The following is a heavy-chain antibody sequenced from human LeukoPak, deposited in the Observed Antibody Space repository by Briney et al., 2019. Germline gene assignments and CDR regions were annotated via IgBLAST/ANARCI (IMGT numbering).Heavy chain of an antibody. D-gene: IGHD4-17*01. CDR2: ISGSGGST. V-gene: IGHV3-23*01. CDR1: GFTVSSTY. J-gene: IGHJ1*01. CDR3: AKVGPDGDYFEYFQH. Sequence: GGSLRLSCAASGFTVSSTYMSWVRQAPGKGLEWVSAISGSGGSTYYADSVKGRFTISRDNSKNTLYLQMNSLRAEDTAVYYCAKVGPDGDYFEYFQHWGQGTLVTVSS.